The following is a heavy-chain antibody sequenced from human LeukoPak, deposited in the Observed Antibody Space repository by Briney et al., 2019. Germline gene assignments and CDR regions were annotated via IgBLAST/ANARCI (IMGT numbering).Heavy chain of an antibody. V-gene: IGHV4-34*01. CDR3: ARLKRTFGELLYYYYGMDV. Sequence: SETLSLTCTVSGGSISSYYWSWIRQPPGKGLEWIGEINHSGSTNYNPSLKSRVTISVDTSKNQFSLKLSSVTAADTAVYYCARLKRTFGELLYYYYGMDVWSQGTTVTVSS. CDR2: INHSGST. D-gene: IGHD3-10*01. CDR1: GGSISSYY. J-gene: IGHJ6*02.